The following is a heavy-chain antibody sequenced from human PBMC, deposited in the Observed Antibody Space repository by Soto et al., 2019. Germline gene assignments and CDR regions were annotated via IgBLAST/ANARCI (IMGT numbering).Heavy chain of an antibody. D-gene: IGHD2-15*01. J-gene: IGHJ6*02. CDR1: GFTFRRYG. CDR3: ARRGRDGYFSYYGMDG. Sequence: SLSLSCAASGFTFRRYGLNWVRQAPGKGLEWVSYISSSSSTIYYADSVKGRFTISRDNAKNSLYLQMNSLRDQDTAVYYCARRGRDGYFSYYGMDGWGQGTTVTLAS. V-gene: IGHV3-48*02. CDR2: ISSSSSTI.